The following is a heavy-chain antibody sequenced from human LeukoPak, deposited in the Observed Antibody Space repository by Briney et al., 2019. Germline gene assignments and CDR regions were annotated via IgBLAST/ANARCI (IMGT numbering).Heavy chain of an antibody. CDR2: ISGSGGST. CDR3: AKVLHTGNKVVAEMNYYYYYGMDV. D-gene: IGHD2-15*01. V-gene: IGHV3-23*01. Sequence: GGSLRLSCAASGFTFSSYAMSWVRQAPGKGLEWVSAISGSGGSTYYADSVKGRFTISRDNSKNTLYLQMNSLRAEDTAVYYCAKVLHTGNKVVAEMNYYYYYGMDVWGQGTTVTVSS. CDR1: GFTFSSYA. J-gene: IGHJ6*02.